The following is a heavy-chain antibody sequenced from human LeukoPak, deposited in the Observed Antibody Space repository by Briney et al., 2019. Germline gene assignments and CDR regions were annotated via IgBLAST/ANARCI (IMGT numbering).Heavy chain of an antibody. CDR1: GGSISSGGYY. CDR3: AREGGDCYCIDY. D-gene: IGHD2-21*02. CDR2: IYYSGST. J-gene: IGHJ4*02. V-gene: IGHV4-31*03. Sequence: PSQTLSLTCTVSGGSISSGGYYWSWIRQHPGKGLEWIGYIYYSGSTYYNPSLKSRVTISVDTSKNQFSLKLSSVTAADTAVYYCAREGGDCYCIDYWGQGTLVTVSS.